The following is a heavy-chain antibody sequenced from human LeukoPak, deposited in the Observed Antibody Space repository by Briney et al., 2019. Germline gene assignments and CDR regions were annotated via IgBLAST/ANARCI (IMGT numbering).Heavy chain of an antibody. D-gene: IGHD3-10*01. CDR1: GFTFDDYA. V-gene: IGHV3-43*02. CDR2: ISGAGGST. J-gene: IGHJ6*02. Sequence: QPGGSLRLSCAASGFTFDDYAMHSVRQAPGKDLEWVSLISGAGGSTYYADSVKGRFTISRDNSKNSLYLQMNSLRTEDTALYYCAKDFSSGTYYPYYYYGMDVWGQGTTVTVSS. CDR3: AKDFSSGTYYPYYYYGMDV.